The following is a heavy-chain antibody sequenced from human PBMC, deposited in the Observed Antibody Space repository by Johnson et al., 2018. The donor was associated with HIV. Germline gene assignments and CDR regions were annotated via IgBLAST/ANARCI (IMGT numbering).Heavy chain of an antibody. CDR1: GFTFDDYG. CDR3: ARERGISGGFDF. J-gene: IGHJ3*01. V-gene: IGHV3-30*03. D-gene: IGHD2-15*01. CDR2: ISYDGSNK. Sequence: QVQLVESGGGVVRPGGSLRLSCAASGFTFDDYGMHWVRQAPGKGLEWVALISYDGSNKYYADSVKGRFTISRDNSKNTLYLQMNSLRAEDTAVYYCARERGISGGFDFWGQGTRVSVSS.